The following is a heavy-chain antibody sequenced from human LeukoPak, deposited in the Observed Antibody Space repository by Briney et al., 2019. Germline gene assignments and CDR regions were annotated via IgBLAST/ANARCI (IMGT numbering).Heavy chain of an antibody. CDR2: IYYSGST. D-gene: IGHD1-26*01. Sequence: SETLSLTCTVSGGSISSYYWSWIRQPPGKGLEWIGYIYYSGSTNYNPSLKSRVTISVDTSKNQFSLKLSSVTAADTAVYYCARVWGATTFDYWGQGTLVTVSS. V-gene: IGHV4-59*01. CDR1: GGSISSYY. CDR3: ARVWGATTFDY. J-gene: IGHJ4*02.